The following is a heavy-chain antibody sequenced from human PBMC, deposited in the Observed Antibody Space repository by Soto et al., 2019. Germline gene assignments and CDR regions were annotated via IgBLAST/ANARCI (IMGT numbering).Heavy chain of an antibody. CDR3: ANLPEIGVAGTEYFQY. CDR2: ITGSGVGT. V-gene: IGHV3-23*01. Sequence: DVQLLESGGGLVQPGGSLRLSCAASGFTFRNYAMTWVCQAPGKGLEWVSAITGSGVGTFYADSVKGRFTISRDNSKNTLFLQMNTLTPEDTAVYYWANLPEIGVAGTEYFQYWGQGTLVTVSS. D-gene: IGHD6-19*01. CDR1: GFTFRNYA. J-gene: IGHJ1*01.